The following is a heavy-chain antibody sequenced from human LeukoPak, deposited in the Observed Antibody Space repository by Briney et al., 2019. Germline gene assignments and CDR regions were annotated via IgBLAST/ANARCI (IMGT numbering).Heavy chain of an antibody. CDR3: ARDCRGGSCYSVAEVFYYYYGVDV. CDR2: IKTDGSEI. V-gene: IGHV3-7*01. Sequence: GGSLRLSCAASGFTFSTSWMSWVRQAPGKGLEWVANIKTDGSEIYYADSVKGRFTISRDNAKNSLYLQMNSLRAEDTAVYYCARDCRGGSCYSVAEVFYYYYGVDVRGQGTTVTVSS. CDR1: GFTFSTSW. D-gene: IGHD2-15*01. J-gene: IGHJ6*02.